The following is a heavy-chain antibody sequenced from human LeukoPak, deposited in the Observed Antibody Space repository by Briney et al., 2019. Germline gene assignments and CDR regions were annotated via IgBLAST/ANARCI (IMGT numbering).Heavy chain of an antibody. D-gene: IGHD4-11*01. CDR1: GFTFSSYG. Sequence: PGRSLRLSCAASGFTFSSYGMHWVRQAPGKGLEWVAVISYDGSNKYYADSVKGRFTISRDNSKNTLYLQMNSLRAEDTAVYYCAKDRYRYSNYVGGSYHYYYGMDVWGQGTTVTVSS. CDR2: ISYDGSNK. CDR3: AKDRYRYSNYVGGSYHYYYGMDV. J-gene: IGHJ6*02. V-gene: IGHV3-30*18.